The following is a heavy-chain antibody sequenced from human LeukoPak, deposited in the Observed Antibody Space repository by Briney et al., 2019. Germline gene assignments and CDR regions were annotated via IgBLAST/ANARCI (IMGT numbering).Heavy chain of an antibody. CDR2: IKQDGSGK. CDR1: GFTFSSYW. Sequence: GGSLRLSCAASGFTFSSYWMSWVRQAPGKGLEWVAKIKQDGSGKYYVDSVKGRFTISRDNAENSLYLQMNSLRVEDTALYYCARSDFWSGYHRGYFDYWGQGTLVSVSS. J-gene: IGHJ4*02. V-gene: IGHV3-7*05. CDR3: ARSDFWSGYHRGYFDY. D-gene: IGHD3-3*01.